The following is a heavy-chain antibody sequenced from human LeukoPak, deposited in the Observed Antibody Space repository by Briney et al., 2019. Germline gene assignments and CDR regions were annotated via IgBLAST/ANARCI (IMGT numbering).Heavy chain of an antibody. CDR3: ARDAQRGFDYSNSLKN. V-gene: IGHV3-33*01. CDR2: IWSDATNR. Sequence: PGGSLRLSCAASGFIFSHHVMHWVRQAPGKGLEWVAVIWSDATNRFYADSVKGRFTISRDNSQNAVFLQMNSLRVNDTAIYYCARDAQRGFDYSNSLKNWGHGTLVTVSS. D-gene: IGHD4-11*01. CDR1: GFIFSHHV. J-gene: IGHJ4*01.